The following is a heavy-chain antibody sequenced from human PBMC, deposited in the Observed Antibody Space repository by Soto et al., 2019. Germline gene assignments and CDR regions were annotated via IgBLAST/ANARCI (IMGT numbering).Heavy chain of an antibody. Sequence: SETLSLTCTVSGASISSHYWNWIRQSPGGGLEWIGYIYYNGITNYNASLESRVTISQDTSKNELSLKLTSVTAADTAIYYCATTRIEGQYYNGLDVWGRGTTVTVSS. J-gene: IGHJ6*02. CDR3: ATTRIEGQYYNGLDV. CDR1: GASISSHY. V-gene: IGHV4-59*11. CDR2: IYYNGIT. D-gene: IGHD2-15*01.